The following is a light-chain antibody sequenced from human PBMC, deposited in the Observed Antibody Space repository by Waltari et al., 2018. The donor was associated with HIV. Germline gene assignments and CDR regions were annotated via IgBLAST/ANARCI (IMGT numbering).Light chain of an antibody. Sequence: DIQMTQSPSSLSASVGDRVTITCRASQSISSYLNGYQQKPGKAPKVLIYAASSLQSGVPSRFSGSGAGTDFTLTISSLQPEDFATYYCQQSYSTPVTFGGGTKVEIK. CDR2: AAS. CDR3: QQSYSTPVT. V-gene: IGKV1-39*01. J-gene: IGKJ4*01. CDR1: QSISSY.